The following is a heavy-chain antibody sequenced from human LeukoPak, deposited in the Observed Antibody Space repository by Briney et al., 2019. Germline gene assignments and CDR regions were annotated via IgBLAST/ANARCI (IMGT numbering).Heavy chain of an antibody. Sequence: GGSLRLSCAASGFTFSSYWMSWVRQAPGKGLEWVANIKQDGSEKYYVDSVKGRFTISRDNAKNSLYLQMNSLRAEDTAVYYCASTGRLRYFDWADAFDIWGQGTMVTVSS. J-gene: IGHJ3*02. CDR2: IKQDGSEK. D-gene: IGHD3-9*01. V-gene: IGHV3-7*01. CDR1: GFTFSSYW. CDR3: ASTGRLRYFDWADAFDI.